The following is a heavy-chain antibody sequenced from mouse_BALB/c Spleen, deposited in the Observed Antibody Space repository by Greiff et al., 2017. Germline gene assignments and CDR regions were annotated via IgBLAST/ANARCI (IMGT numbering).Heavy chain of an antibody. D-gene: IGHD1-1*01. Sequence: DVKLVESGGGLVQPGGSRKLSCAASGFTFSSFGMHWVRQAPEKGLEWVAYISSGSSTIYYADTVKGRFTISRDNPKNTLFLQMTSLRSEDTAMYYCARDYYEGYYAMDYWGQGTSVTVSS. V-gene: IGHV5-17*02. CDR1: GFTFSSFG. CDR3: ARDYYEGYYAMDY. CDR2: ISSGSSTI. J-gene: IGHJ4*01.